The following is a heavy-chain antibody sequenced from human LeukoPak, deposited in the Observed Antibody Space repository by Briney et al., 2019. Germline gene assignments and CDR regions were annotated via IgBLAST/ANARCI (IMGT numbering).Heavy chain of an antibody. D-gene: IGHD6-13*01. CDR3: AKPGVAAASCSWFDP. J-gene: IGHJ5*02. CDR2: ISYDGSNK. Sequence: GGSLRLSCAASGFTFSSYGMHWVRQAPGKGLEGVAVISYDGSNKYYADSVKGRFTISRDNSKNTLYLQMNSLRAEDTAVYYCAKPGVAAASCSWFDPWGQGTLVTVSS. CDR1: GFTFSSYG. V-gene: IGHV3-30*18.